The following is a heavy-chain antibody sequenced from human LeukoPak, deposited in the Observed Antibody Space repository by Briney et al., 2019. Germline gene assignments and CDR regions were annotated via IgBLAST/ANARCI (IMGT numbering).Heavy chain of an antibody. CDR3: ARETLAGFDY. V-gene: IGHV3-53*01. D-gene: IGHD6-19*01. CDR1: GFTVSSNY. CDR2: IYSDGST. J-gene: IGHJ4*02. Sequence: GGSLRLSCAASGFTVSSNYMTWVRQAPGKGLEWVSVIYSDGSTYYADSVKGRFTISRDNSKNTLYLRMNSLRAEDTAVYFCARETLAGFDYWGQGTLVTVSS.